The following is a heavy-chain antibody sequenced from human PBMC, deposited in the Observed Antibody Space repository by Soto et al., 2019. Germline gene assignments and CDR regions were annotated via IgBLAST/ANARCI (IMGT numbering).Heavy chain of an antibody. CDR3: ARDRGYDAHDYYYNAMDV. Sequence: GGSLSLSCVASGFTFRTYTMNWVRQAPGKGLEWVSGIRGFSPYTFYAESVKGRFTISRDNAKNSLYLQMNSLGVEDTAVYYCARDRGYDAHDYYYNAMDVWGQGT. CDR2: IRGFSPYT. J-gene: IGHJ6*02. V-gene: IGHV3-21*01. D-gene: IGHD2-15*01. CDR1: GFTFRTYT.